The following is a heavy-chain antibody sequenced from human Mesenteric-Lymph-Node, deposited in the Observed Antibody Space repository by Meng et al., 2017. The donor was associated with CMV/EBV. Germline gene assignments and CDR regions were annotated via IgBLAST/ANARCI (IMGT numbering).Heavy chain of an antibody. CDR3: ARGADPEDY. CDR1: GFTFRSYA. J-gene: IGHJ4*02. Sequence: GESLKISCTVSGFTFRSYAMSWVRQAPGKELEWVSAITGTGRSTYYADSVKGRFTISRDNSKNTLYLQMNSLRAEDTAVYYCARGADPEDYWGQGTLVTVSS. D-gene: IGHD1-14*01. V-gene: IGHV3-23*01. CDR2: ITGTGRST.